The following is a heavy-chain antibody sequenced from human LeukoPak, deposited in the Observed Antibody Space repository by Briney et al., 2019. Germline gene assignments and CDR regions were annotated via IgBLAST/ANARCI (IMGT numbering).Heavy chain of an antibody. CDR2: INLYVGDK. V-gene: IGHV3-7*01. CDR3: ARDYDYSLDY. Sequence: GGSLRLSCAASGLTLGNYGMSWVRQAPGKGLEWVANINLYVGDKSYVCSVKGRFTISRHNAKNSLYLQRNSLGAEDTAVYYCARDYDYSLDYWGQGTLVTVSS. J-gene: IGHJ4*02. CDR1: GLTLGNYG. D-gene: IGHD4/OR15-4a*01.